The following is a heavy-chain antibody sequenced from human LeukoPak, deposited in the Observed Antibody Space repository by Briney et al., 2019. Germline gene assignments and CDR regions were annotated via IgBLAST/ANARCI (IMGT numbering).Heavy chain of an antibody. Sequence: TGGSLRPSCAASGFTFSSYSMNWVRQAPGKGLEWVSSISSSSSYIYYADSVKGRFTISRDNAKNSLYLQMNSLRAEDTAVYYCARDHLREPRGIAARSRRYYYGMDVWGQGTTVTVSS. D-gene: IGHD6-6*01. CDR1: GFTFSSYS. V-gene: IGHV3-21*01. CDR3: ARDHLREPRGIAARSRRYYYGMDV. CDR2: ISSSSSYI. J-gene: IGHJ6*02.